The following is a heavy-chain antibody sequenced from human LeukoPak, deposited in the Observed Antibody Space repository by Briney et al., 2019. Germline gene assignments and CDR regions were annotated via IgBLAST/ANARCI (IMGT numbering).Heavy chain of an antibody. D-gene: IGHD3-10*01. CDR3: ARGGGYYGSGSYVNPIDY. V-gene: IGHV1-18*01. Sequence: GASVKVSCKASGYTFTSYGISWVRQAPGQGLEWMGWISAYNGNTNYAQKLQGRVTMTTDTSTSTAYMELRSLRSDDTAVYYCARGGGYYGSGSYVNPIDYWGQGTLVTVSS. J-gene: IGHJ4*02. CDR2: ISAYNGNT. CDR1: GYTFTSYG.